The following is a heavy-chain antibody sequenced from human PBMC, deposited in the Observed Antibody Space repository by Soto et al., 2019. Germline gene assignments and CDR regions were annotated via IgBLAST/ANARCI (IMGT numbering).Heavy chain of an antibody. CDR3: ARATSLHIAVAGTPAEYFQH. J-gene: IGHJ1*01. CDR1: GFTVISNY. Sequence: PGGSLRLSCAASGFTVISNYMSWVRQAPGKGLEWVSAIYSGGSTYYADSVKGRFTISRDNSKNTLYLQMNSLRAEDTAVYYCARATSLHIAVAGTPAEYFQHWGQGTLVTVSS. CDR2: IYSGGST. V-gene: IGHV3-53*01. D-gene: IGHD6-19*01.